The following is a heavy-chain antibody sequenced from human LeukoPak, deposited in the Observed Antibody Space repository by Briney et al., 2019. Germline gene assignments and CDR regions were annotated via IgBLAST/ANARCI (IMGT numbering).Heavy chain of an antibody. V-gene: IGHV6-1*01. CDR2: TYYRSKWYN. Sequence: SQTLSLTCAISGDSVSSNSAAWNWIRQSPSRGLGWLGRTYYRSKWYNDYAVSVKSRITINPDTSKNQFSLQLNSVTPEDTAVYYCARGITMVRGVIKESFDYWGQGTLVTVSS. J-gene: IGHJ4*02. D-gene: IGHD3-10*01. CDR3: ARGITMVRGVIKESFDY. CDR1: GDSVSSNSAA.